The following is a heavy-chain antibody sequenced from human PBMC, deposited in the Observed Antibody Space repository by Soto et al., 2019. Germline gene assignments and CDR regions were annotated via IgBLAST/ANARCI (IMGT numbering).Heavy chain of an antibody. D-gene: IGHD6-13*01. CDR3: ARDEHSSSWYAPSYYYYGMDV. V-gene: IGHV4-59*12. Sequence: SETLSLTCTVSGGSISSYYWTWIRQPPGKGLEWIGYIYYSGSTNYNPSLKSRVTISVDTSKNQFSLKLSSVTAADTAVYYCARDEHSSSWYAPSYYYYGMDVWGQGTTVTVSS. CDR1: GGSISSYY. CDR2: IYYSGST. J-gene: IGHJ6*02.